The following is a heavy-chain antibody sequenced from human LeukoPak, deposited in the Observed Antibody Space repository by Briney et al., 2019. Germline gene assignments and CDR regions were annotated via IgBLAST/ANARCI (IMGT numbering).Heavy chain of an antibody. CDR1: GGTFSSYT. J-gene: IGHJ4*02. D-gene: IGHD6-19*01. CDR2: INPNSGGT. V-gene: IGHV1-2*02. Sequence: ASVKVSCKASGGTFSSYTISWVRQAPGQGLEWMGWINPNSGGTNYAQKFQGRVTMTRDTSISTAYMELSRLRSDDTAVYYCARDRTRTGYSSGWYHDYWGQGTLVTVSS. CDR3: ARDRTRTGYSSGWYHDY.